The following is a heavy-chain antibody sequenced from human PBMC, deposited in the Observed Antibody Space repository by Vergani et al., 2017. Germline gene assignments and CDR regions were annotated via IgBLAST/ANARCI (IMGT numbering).Heavy chain of an antibody. Sequence: QVQLQQWGAGLLKPSETLSLTCAVYGGSFSGYYWSWIRQPPGKGLEWIGEINHSGSTNYNPSLKSRVTISVDTSTNQFSRKLSSVTAADTAVYYCARGALSYPWWSHAFDIWGQGTMVTVSS. CDR3: ARGALSYPWWSHAFDI. CDR2: INHSGST. V-gene: IGHV4-34*01. J-gene: IGHJ3*02. CDR1: GGSFSGYY. D-gene: IGHD2-8*02.